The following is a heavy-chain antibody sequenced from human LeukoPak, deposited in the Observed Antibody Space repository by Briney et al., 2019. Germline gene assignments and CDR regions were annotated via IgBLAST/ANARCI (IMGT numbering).Heavy chain of an antibody. V-gene: IGHV3-66*01. J-gene: IGHJ6*03. D-gene: IGHD6-19*01. CDR2: IYSGGST. Sequence: GGSLRLSCAASGFTVSSNYMSWVRQAPGKGLEWVSVIYSGGSTYYADSVKGRSTISRDNSKNTLYLQMNSLRAEDTAVYYCARSGDSSGWYWGDYYYMDVWGKGTTVTISS. CDR3: ARSGDSSGWYWGDYYYMDV. CDR1: GFTVSSNY.